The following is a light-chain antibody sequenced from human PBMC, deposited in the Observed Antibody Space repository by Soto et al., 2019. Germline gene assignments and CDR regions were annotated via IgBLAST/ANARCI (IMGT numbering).Light chain of an antibody. Sequence: EIVMTQSPANLSVSPGERATLSCRASQSVSSNLAWYQQKPGQGPRLLIYGASTRATGIPARFSGSGSGTEFPLTISSRQSEDFEVYYCQQYNKWPPYTFGQGTKVEIK. CDR2: GAS. J-gene: IGKJ2*01. CDR1: QSVSSN. CDR3: QQYNKWPPYT. V-gene: IGKV3-15*01.